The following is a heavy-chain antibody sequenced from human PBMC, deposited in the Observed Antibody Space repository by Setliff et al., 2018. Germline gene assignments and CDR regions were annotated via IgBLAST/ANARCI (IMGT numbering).Heavy chain of an antibody. CDR2: ISPYTGNT. D-gene: IGHD2-2*01. V-gene: IGHV1-18*01. CDR3: SRLVRYCTTTSCQGASGAEL. CDR1: GYTFTDYG. Sequence: GASVKVSCKASGYTFTDYGISWVRQAPGQGLEWVGWISPYTGNTYYAPRLQGRVTMTTDPSTTTAYLELRSLTSDDTAVYYCSRLVRYCTTTSCQGASGAELWGQGTLVTVSS. J-gene: IGHJ4*02.